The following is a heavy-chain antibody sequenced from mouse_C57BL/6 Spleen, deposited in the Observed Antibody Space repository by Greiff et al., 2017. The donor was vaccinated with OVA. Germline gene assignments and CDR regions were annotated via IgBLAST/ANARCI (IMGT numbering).Heavy chain of an antibody. D-gene: IGHD3-2*02. V-gene: IGHV1-15*01. J-gene: IGHJ3*01. Sequence: QVHVKQSGAELVRPGASVTLSCKASGYTFTDYEMHWVKQTPVHGLEWIGAIDPETGGTAYNQKFKGKAILTADKSSSTAYMELRSLTSEDSAVYYCTLDSSGSFAYWGQGTLVTVSA. CDR3: TLDSSGSFAY. CDR1: GYTFTDYE. CDR2: IDPETGGT.